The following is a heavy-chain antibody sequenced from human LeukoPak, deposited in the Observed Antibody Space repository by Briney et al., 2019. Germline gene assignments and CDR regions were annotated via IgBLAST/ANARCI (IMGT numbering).Heavy chain of an antibody. J-gene: IGHJ4*01. CDR1: GFTVSSNY. CDR3: ARRRAEDYNDFVHFDF. CDR2: IYSGGST. D-gene: IGHD4-17*01. V-gene: IGHV3-66*04. Sequence: PGGSLRLSCAASGFTVSSNYMSWVRQAPGKGLEWVSVIYSGGSTYYADSVKGRFTISRDNSKNTLYLQMNSLRAEDTAIYYCARRRAEDYNDFVHFDFWGHGALVTVSS.